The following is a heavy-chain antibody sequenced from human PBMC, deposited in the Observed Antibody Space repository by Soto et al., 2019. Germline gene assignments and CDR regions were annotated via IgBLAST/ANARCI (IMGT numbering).Heavy chain of an antibody. CDR1: GGSISSYY. V-gene: IGHV4-59*08. CDR2: IYYSGST. Sequence: QVQLQESGPGLVKPSETLSLTCTVSGGSISSYYWSWIRQPPGKGLEWIGYIYYSGSTNYNPSLKSRLTTPVDTSKNQFCLKLSSVTAADTAVYYCARRYGGTFDYWGQGTLVTVSS. D-gene: IGHD2-15*01. J-gene: IGHJ4*02. CDR3: ARRYGGTFDY.